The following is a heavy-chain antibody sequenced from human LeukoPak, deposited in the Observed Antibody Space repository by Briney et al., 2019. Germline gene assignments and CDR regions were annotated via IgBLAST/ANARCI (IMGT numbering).Heavy chain of an antibody. CDR1: GFTFSSYA. CDR2: ISYDGSNK. Sequence: PGGSLRLSCAAPGFTFSSYAMHWVRQAPGKGLEWMAVISYDGSNKYYADSVKGRFTISRDNSKNTLYLQMNSLRAEDTAVYYCAKDGSAVAAPFDYWGQGTLVTVSS. CDR3: AKDGSAVAAPFDY. V-gene: IGHV3-30*18. J-gene: IGHJ4*02. D-gene: IGHD6-19*01.